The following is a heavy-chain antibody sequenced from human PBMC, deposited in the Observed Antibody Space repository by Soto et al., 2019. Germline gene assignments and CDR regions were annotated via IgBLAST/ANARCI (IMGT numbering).Heavy chain of an antibody. CDR1: GYTFTGYA. Sequence: QVQLVQSGAEEKKPGASVKVSCKASGYTFTGYAMHWVRQAPGQRLEWMGWINAGHGNTKYSQNFQGRVTITRDTSASTAYMELSSLRSEDTAVYYCARAVAVAADFDYWGQGTLVTVSS. D-gene: IGHD6-19*01. CDR3: ARAVAVAADFDY. V-gene: IGHV1-3*05. J-gene: IGHJ4*02. CDR2: INAGHGNT.